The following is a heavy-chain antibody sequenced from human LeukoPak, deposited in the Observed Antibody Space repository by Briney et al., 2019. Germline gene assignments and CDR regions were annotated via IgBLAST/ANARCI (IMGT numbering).Heavy chain of an antibody. CDR1: GGSISSSSYY. CDR2: IYYSGST. D-gene: IGHD3-3*01. V-gene: IGHV4-39*01. J-gene: IGHJ5*02. Sequence: SETLSLTCTVSGGSISSSSYYWGWIRQPPGKGLEWIGSIYYSGSTYYNPSLKSRVTISVDTSKNQFSLKLGSVTAADTAVYYCARLNLRRYYDFWSGYYHNWFDPWGQGTLVTVSS. CDR3: ARLNLRRYYDFWSGYYHNWFDP.